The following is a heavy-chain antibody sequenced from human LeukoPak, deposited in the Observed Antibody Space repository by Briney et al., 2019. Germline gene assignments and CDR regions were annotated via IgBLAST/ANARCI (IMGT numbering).Heavy chain of an antibody. Sequence: ASVKVSCKASGGTFSSYAISWVRQAPGQGLEWMGWISAYNGNTNYAQKPQGRVTMTTDTSTSTAYMELRSLRSDDTAVYYCASDDFDYWGQGTLVTVSS. CDR1: GGTFSSYA. J-gene: IGHJ4*02. CDR2: ISAYNGNT. V-gene: IGHV1-18*01. CDR3: ASDDFDY.